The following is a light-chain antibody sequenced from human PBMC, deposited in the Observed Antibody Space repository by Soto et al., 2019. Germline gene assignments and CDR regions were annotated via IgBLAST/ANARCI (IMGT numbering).Light chain of an antibody. CDR3: QQGYESPRT. J-gene: IGKJ1*01. V-gene: IGKV1-39*01. CDR2: SAS. CDR1: QSVSNF. Sequence: IRMTQSPSTLSASVGDRVTITCRASQSVSNFLNWYQQKPGKAPKLLIYSASSLQSGVPSRFSGSGSGTDFTLTISSLQPDDFATYYCQQGYESPRTFGQGTKVDI.